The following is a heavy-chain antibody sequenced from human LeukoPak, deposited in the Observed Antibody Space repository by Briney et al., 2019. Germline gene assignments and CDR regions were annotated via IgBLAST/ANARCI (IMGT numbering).Heavy chain of an antibody. CDR3: ARDRDCSGGSCYEYSYYYYGMDV. D-gene: IGHD2-15*01. CDR1: GGTFSGYT. J-gene: IGHJ6*02. V-gene: IGHV1-69*04. CDR2: IIPILGIA. Sequence: EASVKVSCKASGGTFSGYTISWVRQAPGQGLEWMGRIIPILGIANYAQKFQGRVTITADKSTSTAYMELSSLRSEDTAVYYCARDRDCSGGSCYEYSYYYYGMDVWGQGTTVTVSS.